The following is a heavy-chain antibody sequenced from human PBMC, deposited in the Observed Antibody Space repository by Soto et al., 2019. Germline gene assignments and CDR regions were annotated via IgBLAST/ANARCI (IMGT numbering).Heavy chain of an antibody. D-gene: IGHD6-13*01. Sequence: PGGSLRLSCAASGFTFSSYAMSWVRQAPGKGLEWVSAISGSGGSTYYADSVKGRFTISRDNSKNTLYLQMNSLRADDTAVYYCAKDHYPHGGSSWPLDYWGQGTLVTVSS. CDR3: AKDHYPHGGSSWPLDY. V-gene: IGHV3-23*01. CDR2: ISGSGGST. CDR1: GFTFSSYA. J-gene: IGHJ4*02.